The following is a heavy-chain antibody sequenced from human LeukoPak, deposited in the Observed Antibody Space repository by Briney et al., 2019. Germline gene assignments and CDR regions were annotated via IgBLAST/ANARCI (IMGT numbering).Heavy chain of an antibody. CDR3: ARGFFDLSYYYYMDV. J-gene: IGHJ6*03. CDR2: IIPIFGTA. V-gene: IGHV1-69*06. CDR1: GGTFSSYA. D-gene: IGHD3-9*01. Sequence: SVKVSCKASGGTFSSYAISWVRQAPGQGLEWMGGIIPIFGTANYAQKFQGRVTITADKSTSTAYMELSSLRSEDTAVYYYARGFFDLSYYYYMDVWGKGTTVTVSS.